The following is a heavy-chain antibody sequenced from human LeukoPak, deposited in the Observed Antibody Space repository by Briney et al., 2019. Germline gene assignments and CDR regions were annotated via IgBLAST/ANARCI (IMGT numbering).Heavy chain of an antibody. V-gene: IGHV3-53*01. CDR1: GFTVSSNY. CDR2: IYCGGST. J-gene: IGHJ4*02. CDR3: ARFASYYDILTGYYKGGFDY. Sequence: GSLRLSCAASGFTVSSNYMSWVRQAPGKGLEWVSVIYCGGSTYYADSVKGRFTISRDNSKNTLYLQMNSLRAEDTAVYYCARFASYYDILTGYYKGGFDYWGQGTLVTVSS. D-gene: IGHD3-9*01.